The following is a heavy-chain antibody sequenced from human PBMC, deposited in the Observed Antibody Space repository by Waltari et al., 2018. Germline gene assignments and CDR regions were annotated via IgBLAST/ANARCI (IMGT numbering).Heavy chain of an antibody. CDR1: GYSFTSYW. CDR2: IYPGDSDT. CDR3: ARLQSGYCSGGSCYGYFDY. J-gene: IGHJ4*02. D-gene: IGHD2-15*01. Sequence: EVQLVQSGAEVKKPGESLKISCKGSGYSFTSYWIGWVRQMPGKGLEWMGIIYPGDSDTRYSPSFQGQVTTSADKSISTAYLQWSSLKASDTAMYYCARLQSGYCSGGSCYGYFDYWGQGTPVTVSS. V-gene: IGHV5-51*01.